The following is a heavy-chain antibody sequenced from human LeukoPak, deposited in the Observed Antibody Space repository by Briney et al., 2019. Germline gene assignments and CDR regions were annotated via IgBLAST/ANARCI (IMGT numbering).Heavy chain of an antibody. CDR2: IIPIFGTA. J-gene: IGHJ4*02. CDR3: ARDSHAYGDSVDY. CDR1: GGTFSSYA. D-gene: IGHD4-17*01. Sequence: ASVKVSCTASGGTFSSYAISWVRQAPGQGLEWMGGIIPIFGTANYAQKFQGRVTITADESTSTAYMELLSMRSADNTVYYCARDSHAYGDSVDYWGQGTLVTVSS. V-gene: IGHV1-69*13.